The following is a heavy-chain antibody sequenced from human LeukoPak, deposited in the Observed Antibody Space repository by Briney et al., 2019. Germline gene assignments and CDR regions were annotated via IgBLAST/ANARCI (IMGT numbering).Heavy chain of an antibody. CDR1: GGSISSDY. V-gene: IGHV4-59*01. Sequence: SETLSLTCTVSGGSISSDYWNWIRQPPGRGLEWIGYIYYSGSTNYNPSLKSRVTISLDTSNNQFSLKLTSVTAADTAVYYCARGWQWLAWFDPWGQGTLVTVSS. CDR3: ARGWQWLAWFDP. D-gene: IGHD6-19*01. J-gene: IGHJ5*02. CDR2: IYYSGST.